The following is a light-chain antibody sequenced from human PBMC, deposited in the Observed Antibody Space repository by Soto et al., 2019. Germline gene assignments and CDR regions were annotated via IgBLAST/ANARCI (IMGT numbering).Light chain of an antibody. Sequence: EILLTQSPGTLSLSPGERATLSCRASQSVRNSYLAWYQQKPGQAPRLLIYGASGRATGIPDRFSGSGSGTDLALTISRLEPEDFAVYYCQQYGSSPYTFGQGTKLEI. J-gene: IGKJ2*01. CDR1: QSVRNSY. V-gene: IGKV3-20*01. CDR2: GAS. CDR3: QQYGSSPYT.